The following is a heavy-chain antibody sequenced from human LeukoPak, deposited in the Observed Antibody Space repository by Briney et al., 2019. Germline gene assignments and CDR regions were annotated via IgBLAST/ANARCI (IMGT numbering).Heavy chain of an antibody. CDR3: AIHPEYSSPLGP. Sequence: GASVKVSCKASGYTFTSYAMHWVRQAPGQRLEWMGWINAGNGNTKYSQKFQGRVTMTTDTSTSTAYMELRSLRSDDTAVYYCAIHPEYSSPLGPWGQGTLVTVSS. V-gene: IGHV1-3*01. CDR2: INAGNGNT. D-gene: IGHD6-6*01. J-gene: IGHJ4*02. CDR1: GYTFTSYA.